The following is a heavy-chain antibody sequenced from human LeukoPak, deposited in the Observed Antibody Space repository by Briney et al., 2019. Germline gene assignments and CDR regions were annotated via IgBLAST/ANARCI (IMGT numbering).Heavy chain of an antibody. J-gene: IGHJ4*02. CDR2: ISNDGIKK. V-gene: IGHV3-30*18. CDR1: GFTFSSYG. CDR3: AKDVGYYGSGSYYSD. D-gene: IGHD3-10*01. Sequence: AGGSLRLSCAASGFTFSSYGMHWVRQAPGKGLWWVAVISNDGIKKYYADSVKGRFTISRDNSKNTLYLQMNSLRVEDTAVYYCAKDVGYYGSGSYYSDWGQGTLVTVSS.